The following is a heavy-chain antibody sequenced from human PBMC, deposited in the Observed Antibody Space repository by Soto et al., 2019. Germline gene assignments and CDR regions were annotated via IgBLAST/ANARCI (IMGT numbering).Heavy chain of an antibody. J-gene: IGHJ5*02. D-gene: IGHD2-8*01. CDR3: ARLFLVPAATYCTNGVCPRGWFDP. CDR2: IYYSWST. Sequence: SETLSLTCTVSVGSISSSSYYWCWIRQPPGKGLDWIGSIYYSWSTYYNPSLKSRVTISVDTSKNQFSLKLSSVTAADTAVYYCARLFLVPAATYCTNGVCPRGWFDPWGQGTLVTVSS. V-gene: IGHV4-39*01. CDR1: VGSISSSSYY.